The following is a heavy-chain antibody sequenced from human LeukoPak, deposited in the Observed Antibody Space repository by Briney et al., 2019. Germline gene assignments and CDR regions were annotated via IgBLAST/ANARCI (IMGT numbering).Heavy chain of an antibody. CDR1: GFTFSSHA. CDR3: ARGSTQYSSGWYGLDY. CDR2: ILGSGSST. Sequence: GGSLRLSCAASGFTFSSHAMSWVRQAPGKGLEWVSAILGSGSSTYYADSVKGRFTISRDNAKNTLYLQMNSLRAEDTAVYYCARGSTQYSSGWYGLDYWGQGTLVTVSS. V-gene: IGHV3-23*01. D-gene: IGHD6-19*01. J-gene: IGHJ4*02.